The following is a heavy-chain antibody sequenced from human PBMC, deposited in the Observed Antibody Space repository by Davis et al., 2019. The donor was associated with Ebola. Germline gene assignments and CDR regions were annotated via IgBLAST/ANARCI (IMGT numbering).Heavy chain of an antibody. Sequence: GSLRLSCTVSGGSISSYYWSWIRQPPGKGLEWIGEINDSGNTNYNPSLKSRVTISVDTSKNQFSLKLSSVTAADTAVYYCARLYYDFWFDPWGQGTLVTVSS. J-gene: IGHJ5*02. CDR3: ARLYYDFWFDP. D-gene: IGHD3-3*01. CDR2: INDSGNT. CDR1: GGSISSYY. V-gene: IGHV4-34*01.